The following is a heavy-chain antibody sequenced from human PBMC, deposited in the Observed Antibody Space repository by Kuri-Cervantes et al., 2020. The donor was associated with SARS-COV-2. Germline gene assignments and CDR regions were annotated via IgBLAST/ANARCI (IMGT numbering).Heavy chain of an antibody. Sequence: SETLSLTCTVSGGSISSSSYYWGWIRQPPGKGLEWIGSIYYSGSTYYNPSLKSRVTISVDTSKNQFSLKLSSVTAADTAVYYCARGLVGATGRWFDPWGQGTLITVSS. CDR3: ARGLVGATGRWFDP. V-gene: IGHV4-39*07. J-gene: IGHJ5*02. CDR1: GGSISSSSYY. D-gene: IGHD1-26*01. CDR2: IYYSGST.